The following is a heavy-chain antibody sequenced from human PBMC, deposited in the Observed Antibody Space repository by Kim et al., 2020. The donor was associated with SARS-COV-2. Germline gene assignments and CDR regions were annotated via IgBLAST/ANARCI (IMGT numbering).Heavy chain of an antibody. V-gene: IGHV3-20*01. D-gene: IGHD3-16*01. Sequence: GGSLRLSCKTSGFTFEGYGMSWVRQAPGKGLEWVSGIDGNGGRTDYVDSVKGRFTISRDDSKKSLYLQMNALRAEDTAVYHCVRGEVGGLLDFWGQGIRV. CDR1: GFTFEGYG. J-gene: IGHJ4*02. CDR2: IDGNGGRT. CDR3: VRGEVGGLLDF.